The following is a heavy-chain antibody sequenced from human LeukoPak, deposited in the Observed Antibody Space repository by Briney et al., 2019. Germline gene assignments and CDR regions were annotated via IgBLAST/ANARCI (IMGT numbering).Heavy chain of an antibody. D-gene: IGHD3-22*01. CDR1: GFTFSSYW. J-gene: IGHJ5*02. Sequence: PGGSLRLSCAASGFTFSSYWMHWVRQAPGEGLVWVSRINSDGSSTSYADSVKGRFTISRDNAKNTLYLQMNSLRAEDTAVYYCTRITYYYDSSGYYHPSWGQGTLVTVSS. CDR3: TRITYYYDSSGYYHPS. CDR2: INSDGSST. V-gene: IGHV3-74*01.